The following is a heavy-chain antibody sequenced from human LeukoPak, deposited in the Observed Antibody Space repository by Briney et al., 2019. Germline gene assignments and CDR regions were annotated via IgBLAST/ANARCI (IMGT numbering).Heavy chain of an antibody. CDR1: GFTFGDYA. CDR2: IKSKTDGGTT. J-gene: IGHJ4*02. Sequence: GGSLRLSCTASGFTFGDYAMSWVRQAPGKGLEWVGRIKSKTDGGTTDYAAPVKGRFTISRDDSKNTLYLQMNSLKTEDTAVYYCTTPIFRLRVDWGQGTLVTVSS. V-gene: IGHV3-15*01. D-gene: IGHD3-3*01. CDR3: TTPIFRLRVD.